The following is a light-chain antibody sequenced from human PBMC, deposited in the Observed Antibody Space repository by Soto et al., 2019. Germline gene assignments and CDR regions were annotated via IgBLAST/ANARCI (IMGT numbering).Light chain of an antibody. V-gene: IGKV3-20*01. J-gene: IGKJ2*01. CDR1: QSVTNNY. CDR2: GAS. Sequence: VFTQSPCTLSLSPGERATLSCRASQSVTNNYFAWYKQKPGQAPRLLIYGASRRATGIPDRFSGSGSGTDFTLTISRLEPEDFAVYHCQQYGSLPYTFGQGTKV. CDR3: QQYGSLPYT.